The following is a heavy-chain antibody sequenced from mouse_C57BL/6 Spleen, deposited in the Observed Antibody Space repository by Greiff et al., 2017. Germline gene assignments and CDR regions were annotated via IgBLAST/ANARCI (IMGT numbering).Heavy chain of an antibody. V-gene: IGHV1-59*01. CDR1: GYTFTSYW. CDR2: NDPSDSYT. D-gene: IGHD4-1*01. Sequence: QVQLQQPGAELVRPGTSVKLSCKASGYTFTSYWMHWVKQRPGQGLEWIGVNDPSDSYTNYNQKFKGKATLTVDTSSSTAYMQLSSLTSEDSAVYYCAIDWAYYFDYWGQGTTLTVSS. CDR3: AIDWAYYFDY. J-gene: IGHJ2*01.